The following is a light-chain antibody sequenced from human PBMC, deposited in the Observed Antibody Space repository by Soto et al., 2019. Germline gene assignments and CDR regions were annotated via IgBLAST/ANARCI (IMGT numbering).Light chain of an antibody. V-gene: IGKV3-20*01. CDR2: AAS. Sequence: EIVLTQSPGTLSLSPGDRATLSCRASQSVHNNYLAWYQQKPGQAPRLLIYAASSRATGLPDRFSGSGSGTDFTLTISRLEPEDFAVYYCQQYVTPPYTFGQGTKLEI. J-gene: IGKJ2*01. CDR3: QQYVTPPYT. CDR1: QSVHNNY.